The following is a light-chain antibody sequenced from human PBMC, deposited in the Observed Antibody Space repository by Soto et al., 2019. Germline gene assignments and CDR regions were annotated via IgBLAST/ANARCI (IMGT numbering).Light chain of an antibody. CDR2: AAS. J-gene: IGKJ3*01. Sequence: DIQLTQSPSFLSASVGDRVTITCRASQGISSYLAWYQQKPGKAPKLLIYAASTLQSVVPSRFSGSGSGTEFTLTISSLQPEDFATYYCQQLNSYPEFGPGTKVHIK. CDR3: QQLNSYPE. CDR1: QGISSY. V-gene: IGKV1-9*01.